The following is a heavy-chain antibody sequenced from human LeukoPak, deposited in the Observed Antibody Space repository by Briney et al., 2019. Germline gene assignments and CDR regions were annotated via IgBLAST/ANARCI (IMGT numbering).Heavy chain of an antibody. J-gene: IGHJ3*02. CDR1: GGSISSYY. V-gene: IGHV4-59*12. CDR2: IYHSGST. D-gene: IGHD2-15*01. Sequence: SETLSLTCTVSGGSISSYYWSWIRQPPGKGLEWIGYIYHSGSTYYNPSLKSRVTISVDRSKNQFSLKLSSVTAADTAVYYCARDCSGGSCYGSGAFDIWGQGTMVTVSS. CDR3: ARDCSGGSCYGSGAFDI.